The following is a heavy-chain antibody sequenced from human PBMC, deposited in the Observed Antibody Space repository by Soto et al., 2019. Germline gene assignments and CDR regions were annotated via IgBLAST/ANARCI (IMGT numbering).Heavy chain of an antibody. CDR1: GGSISSSSYY. Sequence: SETLSLTCTVSGGSISSSSYYWGWIRQPPGKGLEWIGSIYYSGSTYYNPSLKSRVTISVDTSKNQFSLKLSSVTAADTAVYYCARQFASSGYYYYYYGMDVWGQGTTVTVSS. D-gene: IGHD3-22*01. CDR3: ARQFASSGYYYYYYGMDV. V-gene: IGHV4-39*01. J-gene: IGHJ6*02. CDR2: IYYSGST.